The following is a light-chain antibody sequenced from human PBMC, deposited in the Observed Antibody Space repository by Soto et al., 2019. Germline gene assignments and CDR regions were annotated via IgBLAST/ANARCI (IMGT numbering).Light chain of an antibody. J-gene: IGLJ2*01. Sequence: QSALTQPASVSGSPGQSITISCTGTSSDVGGYNYVSWYQQHPGKAPKLMIYDVSNRPSGVSNRFSGSKSGNTASLTISGLQADDEADYYCSSYTSSSTLVXGGGTKVTVL. CDR2: DVS. V-gene: IGLV2-14*01. CDR3: SSYTSSSTLV. CDR1: SSDVGGYNY.